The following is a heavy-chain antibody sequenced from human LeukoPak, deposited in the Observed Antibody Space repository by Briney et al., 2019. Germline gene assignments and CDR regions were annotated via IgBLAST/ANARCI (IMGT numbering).Heavy chain of an antibody. Sequence: SETLSLTCTVSGGSISSGGYYWSWIRQRPGKGLERIGYIYYSGSTYYNPSLKSRVTISVDTSKNQFSLKLSSVTAADTAVYYCARVHPSYYYYGMDVWGKGTTVTVSS. J-gene: IGHJ6*04. CDR2: IYYSGST. CDR3: ARVHPSYYYYGMDV. CDR1: GGSISSGGYY. V-gene: IGHV4-31*02.